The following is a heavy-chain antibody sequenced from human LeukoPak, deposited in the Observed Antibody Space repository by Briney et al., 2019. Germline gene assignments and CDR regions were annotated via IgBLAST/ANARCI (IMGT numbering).Heavy chain of an antibody. Sequence: GASVKVSCKASGYTFTGYYMHWVRQAPGQGLEWRGRINPSSGDANYAHKFQGRVTMTRDTSIGTAYMELSRLRSDDSAIYYCARGSGLGHHFEYWGQGTLVTVSS. V-gene: IGHV1-2*06. D-gene: IGHD3-10*01. CDR3: ARGSGLGHHFEY. CDR1: GYTFTGYY. J-gene: IGHJ4*02. CDR2: INPSSGDA.